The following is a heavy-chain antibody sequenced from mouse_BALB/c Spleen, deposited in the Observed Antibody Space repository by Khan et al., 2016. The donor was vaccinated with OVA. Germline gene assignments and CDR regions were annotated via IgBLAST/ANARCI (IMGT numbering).Heavy chain of an antibody. V-gene: IGHV3-2*02. CDR2: ISYSGVT. Sequence: EVQLQESGPGLVKPSQSLSLTCTVTGYSITSGYAWNWIRQFPGNKLEWMGYISYSGVTSYNPSLKSRISITRDTSKNQFFLRLNSLTTEDTATYYSARGNYYGYYFDYWGQGTTLTVSS. CDR1: GYSITSGYA. D-gene: IGHD1-1*01. J-gene: IGHJ2*01. CDR3: ARGNYYGYYFDY.